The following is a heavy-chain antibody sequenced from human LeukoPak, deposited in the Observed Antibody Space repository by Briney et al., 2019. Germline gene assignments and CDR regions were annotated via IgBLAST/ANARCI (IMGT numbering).Heavy chain of an antibody. CDR2: VSNDGSYK. CDR3: ARRMDGALDF. Sequence: QTGGSLRLSCAASGFTFSTYGIHWVRQAPGKGLERVAVVSNDGSYKNYGDSVKGRITISRDNFENTVHLQMDSLRPEDTAVYYCARRMDGALDFWGQGTLVTVSS. V-gene: IGHV3-30*03. CDR1: GFTFSTYG. J-gene: IGHJ4*02. D-gene: IGHD3-10*01.